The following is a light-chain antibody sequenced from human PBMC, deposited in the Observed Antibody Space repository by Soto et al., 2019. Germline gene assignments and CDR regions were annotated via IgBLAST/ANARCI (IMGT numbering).Light chain of an antibody. CDR3: QQYSSFPYT. Sequence: DIQMTQSPSTLSASVGDRVTITCRASQSISSWLAWYQQKPGKAPKLLIYKASNLERGVPSRFSGSGSGTEFTLTISSLQPVDCATYYCQQYSSFPYTFGQGTKLEIK. J-gene: IGKJ2*01. V-gene: IGKV1-5*03. CDR1: QSISSW. CDR2: KAS.